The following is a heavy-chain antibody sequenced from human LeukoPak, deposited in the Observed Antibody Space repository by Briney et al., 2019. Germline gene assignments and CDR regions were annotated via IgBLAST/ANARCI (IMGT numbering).Heavy chain of an antibody. CDR2: ISSSSSTI. J-gene: IGHJ4*02. CDR1: GFTFSSYS. D-gene: IGHD6-19*01. V-gene: IGHV3-48*04. CDR3: AGYSGSPSYYFDY. Sequence: GGSLRLSCAASGFTFSSYSMNWVRQAPGKGLEWVSYISSSSSTIYYADSVKGRFTISRDNAKNSLSLQMNSLRAEDTAVYYCAGYSGSPSYYFDYWGQGTLVTVSS.